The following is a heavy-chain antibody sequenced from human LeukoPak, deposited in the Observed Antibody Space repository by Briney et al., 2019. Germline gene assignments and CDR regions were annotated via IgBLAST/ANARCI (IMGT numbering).Heavy chain of an antibody. CDR3: AKDRANFGY. V-gene: IGHV3-23*01. Sequence: QPGASLRLSCAASGSTFSSNAMSWVRQAPGKGLEWVSGISGSGVSTYYADSVKGRFTISRDNSKDTLYLQMNSLRAEDTAVYYCAKDRANFGYWGQGTLVTVSS. CDR2: ISGSGVST. J-gene: IGHJ4*02. CDR1: GSTFSSNA.